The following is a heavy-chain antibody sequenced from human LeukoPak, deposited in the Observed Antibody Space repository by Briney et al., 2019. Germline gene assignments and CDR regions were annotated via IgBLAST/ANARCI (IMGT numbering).Heavy chain of an antibody. CDR2: IIPIFGTA. Sequence: GASVKVSCKASGGTFSSYAISWVRQAPGQGLEWMGGIIPIFGTANYAQKFQGRVTITADESTSTAYMELSSLRSEDTAVYYCARFQDCSGGSCYSEYYYYYGMGVWGQGTTVTVSS. V-gene: IGHV1-69*13. D-gene: IGHD2-15*01. CDR3: ARFQDCSGGSCYSEYYYYYGMGV. J-gene: IGHJ6*02. CDR1: GGTFSSYA.